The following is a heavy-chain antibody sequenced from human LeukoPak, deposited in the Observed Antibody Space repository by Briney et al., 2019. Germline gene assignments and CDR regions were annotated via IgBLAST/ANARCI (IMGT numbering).Heavy chain of an antibody. CDR3: VKDKEVCSR. CDR1: GFTFSSYA. V-gene: IGHV3-30*02. J-gene: IGHJ4*02. CDR2: IRPDGSNK. Sequence: GGSLRLSCAASGFTFSSYAMSWVRQAPGKGLGWVAFIRPDGSNKYYVDYVKGRFTISRDNSKNTLYLQMNTLRAEDTAVYYCVKDKEVCSRWGQGTLVTVSS. D-gene: IGHD6-13*01.